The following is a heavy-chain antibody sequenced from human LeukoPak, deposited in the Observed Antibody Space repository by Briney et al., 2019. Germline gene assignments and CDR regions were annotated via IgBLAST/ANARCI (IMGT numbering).Heavy chain of an antibody. CDR3: ARVHSSGQD. CDR1: GYTFSGYD. Sequence: GASVKVSCKASGYTFSGYDIHWVRQATGQGPEWMGWMNPNSGNTAYAQNFRGRVTMTRDTSITTAYMELNSLRSEDTAVYYCARVHSSGQDWGQGTLVTVTS. J-gene: IGHJ4*02. V-gene: IGHV1-8*01. D-gene: IGHD3-22*01. CDR2: MNPNSGNT.